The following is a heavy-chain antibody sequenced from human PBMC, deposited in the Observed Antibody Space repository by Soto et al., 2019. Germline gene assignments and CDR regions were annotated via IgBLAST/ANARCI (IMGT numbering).Heavy chain of an antibody. D-gene: IGHD1-26*01. Sequence: QITLKESGPTLVKPTQTLTVTCSFSGFSLTTSAAGVAWIRQTPGKALGWLAVIYGHGNEQYSPSLKNRLTITKDTYKIHVVLTMTNMDPLDTAPYYGAHMSYSGTYYLDYWGQGTLGTVSS. CDR2: IYGHGNE. V-gene: IGHV2-5*01. CDR3: AHMSYSGTYYLDY. CDR1: GFSLTTSAAG. J-gene: IGHJ4*02.